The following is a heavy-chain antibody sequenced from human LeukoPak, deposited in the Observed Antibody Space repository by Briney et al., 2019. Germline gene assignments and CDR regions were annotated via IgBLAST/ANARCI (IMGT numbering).Heavy chain of an antibody. Sequence: SETLSLTCAVSGGSISSGGYSWSWIRQPPGKGLEWIGYIYHSGSTYCNPSLKSRVTISVDRSKNQFSLKLSSVTAADTAVYYCASTHYDFWSGYPGNWFDPWGQGTLVTVSS. J-gene: IGHJ5*02. CDR1: GGSISSGGYS. CDR3: ASTHYDFWSGYPGNWFDP. CDR2: IYHSGST. D-gene: IGHD3-3*01. V-gene: IGHV4-30-2*01.